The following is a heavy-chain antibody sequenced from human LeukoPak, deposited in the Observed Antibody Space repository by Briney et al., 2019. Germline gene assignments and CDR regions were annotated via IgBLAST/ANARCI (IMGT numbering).Heavy chain of an antibody. V-gene: IGHV1-18*01. D-gene: IGHD1-26*01. CDR2: ISAYNGNT. CDR3: ARTIVGASNWFDP. CDR1: GYTFTSYG. Sequence: ASVKVSCKASGYTFTSYGISWVRQAPGQGLEWMGWISAYNGNTNYAQKLQGRVTMTTDTSTSTACMELRSLRSDDTAVYYCARTIVGASNWFDPWGQGTLVTVSS. J-gene: IGHJ5*02.